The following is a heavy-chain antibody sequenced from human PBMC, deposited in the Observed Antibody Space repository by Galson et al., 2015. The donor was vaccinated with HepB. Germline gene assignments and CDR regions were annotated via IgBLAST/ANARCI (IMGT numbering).Heavy chain of an antibody. Sequence: SLRLSCAASGFTFSSYWMSWVRQAPGKGLEWVANIKQDGSEKYYVDSVKGRFTISRDNAKNSLYLQMNSLRAEDTAVYYCARVRRASRTPAALTYYFDYWGQGTLVTVSS. J-gene: IGHJ4*02. CDR2: IKQDGSEK. V-gene: IGHV3-7*01. CDR1: GFTFSSYW. D-gene: IGHD2-2*01. CDR3: ARVRRASRTPAALTYYFDY.